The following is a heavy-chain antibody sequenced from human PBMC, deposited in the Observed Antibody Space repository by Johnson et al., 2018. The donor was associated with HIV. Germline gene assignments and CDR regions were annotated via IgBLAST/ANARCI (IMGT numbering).Heavy chain of an antibody. D-gene: IGHD5-12*01. V-gene: IGHV3-74*02. J-gene: IGHJ3*01. CDR2: INGDGGST. CDR1: GFNFSSYG. Sequence: VQLVESGGGVVQPGGSLRLSCVASGFNFSSYGMNWVRQAPGKGLVWVSRINGDGGSTTYADSVKGRFTISRDNSKNTLYLKMNSLRAEDPAVYFCASGDDDGFWGQGTKVTVSS. CDR3: ASGDDDGF.